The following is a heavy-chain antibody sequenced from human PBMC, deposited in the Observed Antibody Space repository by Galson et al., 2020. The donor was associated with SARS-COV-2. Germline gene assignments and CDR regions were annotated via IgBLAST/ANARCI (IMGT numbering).Heavy chain of an antibody. V-gene: IGHV3-7*01. CDR2: IKGDGSET. Sequence: KGLAWVANIKGDGSETNYADFVKGRFSISRDNAANSLYLQMNSLRVEDSAVYYCSREGWQGGYWGQGTRVTVSS. D-gene: IGHD6-19*01. CDR3: SREGWQGGY. J-gene: IGHJ4*02.